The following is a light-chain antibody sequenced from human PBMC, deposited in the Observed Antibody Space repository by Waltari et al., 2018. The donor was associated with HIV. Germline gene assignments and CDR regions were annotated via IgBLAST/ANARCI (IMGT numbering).Light chain of an antibody. CDR3: CSYAGSRIP. CDR2: EVF. CDR1: SSDVGSYNL. Sequence: QSALTQPASVSGSFGQSITISCTGSSSDVGSYNLVSWYQHHPGKAPKLILYEVFKRPSGVSNRFSGSKSGSTASLTVSGLQAEDEGHYYCCSYAGSRIPFGGGTKLTVL. J-gene: IGLJ2*01. V-gene: IGLV2-23*02.